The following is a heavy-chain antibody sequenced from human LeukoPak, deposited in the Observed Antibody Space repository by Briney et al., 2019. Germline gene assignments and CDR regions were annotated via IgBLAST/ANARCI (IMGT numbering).Heavy chain of an antibody. CDR2: IIPIFGTA. V-gene: IGHV1-69*13. CDR3: ARDDYSYYYMDV. Sequence: SVKVSCKASGGTFSSYAISWVRQAPGQGLEWMGGIIPIFGTANYAQKFQGRVTITADESTSTAYMELSSLRSEDTAVYYCARDDYSYYYMDVWGKGTTVTVSS. CDR1: GGTFSSYA. J-gene: IGHJ6*03.